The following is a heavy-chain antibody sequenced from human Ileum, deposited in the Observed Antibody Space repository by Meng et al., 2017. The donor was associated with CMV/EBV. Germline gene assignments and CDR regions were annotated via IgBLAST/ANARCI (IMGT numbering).Heavy chain of an antibody. CDR2: IKSKTDDGTT. CDR3: TTLVGATPY. J-gene: IGHJ4*02. V-gene: IGHV3-15*07. Sequence: LSCAASGFPFINAWMNWVRLPPGKGLEWVGRIKSKTDDGTTDYAAPVKGRFTISRDDSKNTLYLQMNSLKTEDTAVYYCTTLVGATPYWGQGTLVTVSS. CDR1: GFPFINAW. D-gene: IGHD1-26*01.